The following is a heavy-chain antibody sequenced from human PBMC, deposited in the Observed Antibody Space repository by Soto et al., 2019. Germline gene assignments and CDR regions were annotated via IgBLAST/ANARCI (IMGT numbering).Heavy chain of an antibody. CDR3: VRDIGRTALDCFDP. CDR2: ISAYNGDT. Sequence: QVQLVQSGAEVKKPGASVKVSCKASGYTSTTYGISWVRQAPGQGLEWMGWISAYNGDTKHAQKFQGRVTMTTDTSTSTAYMELRSLRSDDTAVYYFVRDIGRTALDCFDPWGQGTLVTVSS. V-gene: IGHV1-18*01. CDR1: GYTSTTYG. D-gene: IGHD1-1*01. J-gene: IGHJ5*02.